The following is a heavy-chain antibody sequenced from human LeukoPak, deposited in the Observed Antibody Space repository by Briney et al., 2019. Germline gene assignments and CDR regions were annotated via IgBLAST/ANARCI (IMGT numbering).Heavy chain of an antibody. CDR3: ARALYSSSPPEFDY. CDR1: GFTFSSYA. V-gene: IGHV3-30*04. Sequence: GGSLRLSCAASGFTFSSYAMHWVRQAPGKGLEWVAVISYDGSNKYYADSVKGRFTISRDNSKNTLYLQMNSLRAEDTAVYYCARALYSSSPPEFDYWGQRTLVTVSS. D-gene: IGHD6-13*01. CDR2: ISYDGSNK. J-gene: IGHJ4*02.